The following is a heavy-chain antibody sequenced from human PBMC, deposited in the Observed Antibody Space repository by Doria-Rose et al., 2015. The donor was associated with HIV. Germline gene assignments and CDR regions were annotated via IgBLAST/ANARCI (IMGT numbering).Heavy chain of an antibody. Sequence: SGPVLVKPTETLTLTCTVSGVSLSSPGMGVSWIRQPPGKALEWLANLFSDDERSYKTSLTSRITISRGTSKSQVVLTMTDMDPVYTATYYCARIKSSRWYHKYSSDSWGQGTLFIVSA. CDR2: LFSDDER. CDR1: GVSLSSPGMG. J-gene: IGHJ4*02. D-gene: IGHD6-13*01. V-gene: IGHV2-26*01. CDR3: ARIKSSRWYHKYSSDS.